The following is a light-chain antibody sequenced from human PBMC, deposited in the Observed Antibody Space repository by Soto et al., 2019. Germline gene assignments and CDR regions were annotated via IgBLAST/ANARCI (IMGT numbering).Light chain of an antibody. J-gene: IGLJ2*01. CDR2: EGT. Sequence: QSALTQPASLSGSPGQSITISCTGTSSDVGSYNLGSWFQQHPGTAPKLMIYEGTKRTSGVSNRFSGSKSGNTASLKISGLQAEDEADYYCCSYARTSTLLFGGGTKVTVL. CDR1: SSDVGSYNL. V-gene: IGLV2-23*01. CDR3: CSYARTSTLL.